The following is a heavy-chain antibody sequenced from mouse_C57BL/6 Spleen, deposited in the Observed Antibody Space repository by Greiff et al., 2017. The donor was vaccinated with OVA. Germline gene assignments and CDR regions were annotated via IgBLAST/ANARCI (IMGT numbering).Heavy chain of an antibody. J-gene: IGHJ2*01. CDR1: GYTFTSYW. CDR2: IDPNSGGT. V-gene: IGHV1-72*01. D-gene: IGHD2-4*01. CDR3: AREGLRRTYYFDY. Sequence: QVQLKQPGAELVKPGASVKLSCKASGYTFTSYWMHWVKQRPGRGLEWIGRIDPNSGGTKYNEKFKSKATLTVDKPSSTAYMQLSSLTSEDSAVYYCAREGLRRTYYFDYWGQGTTRTVSS.